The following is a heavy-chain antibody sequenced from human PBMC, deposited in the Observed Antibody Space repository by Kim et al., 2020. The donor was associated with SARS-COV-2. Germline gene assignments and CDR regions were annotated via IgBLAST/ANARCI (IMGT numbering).Heavy chain of an antibody. D-gene: IGHD5-18*01. CDR1: GGSISSYY. CDR3: ARVASNSYQMYYFDY. V-gene: IGHV4-59*01. CDR2: IYYSGST. J-gene: IGHJ4*02. Sequence: SETLSLTCTVSGGSISSYYWSWIRQPPGKGLEWIGYIYYSGSTNYNPSLKSRVTISVDTSKNQFSLKLSSVTAADTAVYYCARVASNSYQMYYFDYWGQGTLVTVST.